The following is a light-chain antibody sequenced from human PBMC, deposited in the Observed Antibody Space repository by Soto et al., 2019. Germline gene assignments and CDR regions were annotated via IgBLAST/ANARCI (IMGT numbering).Light chain of an antibody. V-gene: IGKV1-5*01. Sequence: DIQMTQSPSTLSASVGDRVTITCRASQSISSRLAWYQQKPGKAPNLLIYDASSLESGVPSRFSGSGSGTEFTLTISSLQPDDFATYYCLQYVSYRTFGHGTKVDIK. CDR2: DAS. CDR3: LQYVSYRT. CDR1: QSISSR. J-gene: IGKJ1*01.